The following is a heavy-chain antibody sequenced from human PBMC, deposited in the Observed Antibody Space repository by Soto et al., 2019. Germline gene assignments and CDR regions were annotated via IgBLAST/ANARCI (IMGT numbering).Heavy chain of an antibody. CDR2: IYSGGTT. Sequence: EVQLVESGGGLIQPGGSLRLSCVASGFTVNNNHMSWVRQAPGKGLEWVSIIYSGGTTYYADSVKGRFTISRDNSNNTLYLQMNSLRAEDTAVYYCLTAPVVWTYWGQGTLVTVSS. D-gene: IGHD1-1*01. V-gene: IGHV3-53*01. J-gene: IGHJ4*02. CDR1: GFTVNNNH. CDR3: LTAPVVWTY.